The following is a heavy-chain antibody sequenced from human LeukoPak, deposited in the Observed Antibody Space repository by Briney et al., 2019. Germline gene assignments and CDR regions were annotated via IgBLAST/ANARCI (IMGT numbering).Heavy chain of an antibody. CDR2: INSDGSST. CDR1: GFTFSSYA. Sequence: GGSLRLSCAHSGFTFSSYAMHWVRQAPGKGLVWVSRINSDGSSTNYADSVKGRFTISRDNAKNTLYLQMNSLRAEDTAMYYCARGSDCSGGSCYSYWYFDLWGRGTLVTVSS. D-gene: IGHD2-15*01. CDR3: ARGSDCSGGSCYSYWYFDL. J-gene: IGHJ2*01. V-gene: IGHV3-74*01.